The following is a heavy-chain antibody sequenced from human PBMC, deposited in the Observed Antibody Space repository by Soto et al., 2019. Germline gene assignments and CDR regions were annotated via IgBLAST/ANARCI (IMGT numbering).Heavy chain of an antibody. CDR3: ASLLASYYYGSGSYSGYYYGMDV. Sequence: SMTRSVTWVIYSEYFGGFSWSRTAPPQWKGLEWIGEINHSGSTNYNPSLKSRVTISVDTSKNQFSLKLSSVTAADTAVYYCASLLASYYYGSGSYSGYYYGMDVWGQGTTVT. V-gene: IGHV4-34*01. CDR1: SEYFGGFS. J-gene: IGHJ6*02. D-gene: IGHD3-10*01. CDR2: INHSGST.